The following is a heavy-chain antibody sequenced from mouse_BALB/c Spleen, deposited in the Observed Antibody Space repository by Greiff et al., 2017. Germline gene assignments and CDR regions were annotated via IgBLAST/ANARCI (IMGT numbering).Heavy chain of an antibody. CDR2: IDPANGNT. CDR1: GFNIKDTY. CDR3: ARRFAY. J-gene: IGHJ3*01. V-gene: IGHV14-3*02. Sequence: EVQRVESGAELVKPGASVKLSCTASGFNIKDTYMHWVKQRPEQGLEWIGRIDPANGNTKYDPKFQGKATITADTSSNTAYLQLSSLTSEDTAVYYCARRFAYWGQGTLVTVSA.